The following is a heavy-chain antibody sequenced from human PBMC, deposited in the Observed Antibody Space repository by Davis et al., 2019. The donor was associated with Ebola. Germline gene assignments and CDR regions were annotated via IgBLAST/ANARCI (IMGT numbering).Heavy chain of an antibody. CDR2: IYYSGST. Sequence: PSATLSLTCTVSGGSISSGGYYWSWIRQHPGQGLEWIGYIYYSGSTYYNPSLKSRVTISVDTSKNQFPLKLSSVTAADTAVYYCARRKTYDYIWGRYRYFDYWGQGTLVTVSS. V-gene: IGHV4-31*03. J-gene: IGHJ4*02. CDR3: ARRKTYDYIWGRYRYFDY. CDR1: GGSISSGGYY. D-gene: IGHD3-16*02.